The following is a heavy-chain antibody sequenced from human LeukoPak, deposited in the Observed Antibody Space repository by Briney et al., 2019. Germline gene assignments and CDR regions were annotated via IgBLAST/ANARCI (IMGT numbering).Heavy chain of an antibody. CDR2: ISAYNGNT. CDR3: ARDRYCSGGSCYYPAPSYYGMDV. D-gene: IGHD2-15*01. CDR1: GYTFTSYG. V-gene: IGHV1-18*01. J-gene: IGHJ6*02. Sequence: ASVKVSCKASGYTFTSYGVSWVRQAPGQGLEWMGWISAYNGNTNYAQKLQGRVTMTTDTSTSTAYMELRSLRSDDTAVYYCARDRYCSGGSCYYPAPSYYGMDVWGQGTTVTVSS.